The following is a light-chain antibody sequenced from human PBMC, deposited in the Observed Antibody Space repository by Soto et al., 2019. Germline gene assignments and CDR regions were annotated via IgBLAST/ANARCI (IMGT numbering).Light chain of an antibody. V-gene: IGKV1-39*01. CDR3: QQSYSTPIT. Sequence: EIQMTQTTSSLSASVGDRVTITCRASQSIGRYLNWYQQKPGKAPKLLIYASSSLQSGVPSRFSGSGSGADFILTISSLQSEDFATYYCQQSYSTPITFGQGTLLET. J-gene: IGKJ5*01. CDR2: ASS. CDR1: QSIGRY.